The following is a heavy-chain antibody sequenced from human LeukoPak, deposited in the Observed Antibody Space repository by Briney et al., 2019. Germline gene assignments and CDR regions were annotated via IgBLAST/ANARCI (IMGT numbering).Heavy chain of an antibody. J-gene: IGHJ6*03. V-gene: IGHV3-21*01. D-gene: IGHD6-13*01. CDR1: GFTFSSNW. CDR3: ARITAAGTHMDV. CDR2: ISSSSSYI. Sequence: PGGSLRLSCAASGFTFSSNWMHWVRQAPGKGLEWVSSISSSSSYIYYADSVKGRFTISRDNAKNSLYLQMNSLRAEDTAVYYCARITAAGTHMDVWGKGTTVTISS.